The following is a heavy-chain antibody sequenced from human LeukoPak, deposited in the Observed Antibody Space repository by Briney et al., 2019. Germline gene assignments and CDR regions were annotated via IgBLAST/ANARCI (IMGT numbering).Heavy chain of an antibody. CDR3: AKDHELEFGYYDSSGFGNYFDY. CDR2: ISYDGSNK. CDR1: GFTFSNYA. D-gene: IGHD3-22*01. V-gene: IGHV3-30*18. Sequence: GGSLRLSCAASGFTFSNYAMSWVRQAPGKGLEWVAVISYDGSNKYYADSVKGRFTISRDNSKNTLYLQMNSLRAEDTAVYYCAKDHELEFGYYDSSGFGNYFDYWGQGTLVTVSS. J-gene: IGHJ4*02.